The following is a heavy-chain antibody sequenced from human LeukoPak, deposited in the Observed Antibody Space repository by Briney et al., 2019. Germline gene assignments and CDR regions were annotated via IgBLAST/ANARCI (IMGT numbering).Heavy chain of an antibody. J-gene: IGHJ4*02. V-gene: IGHV4-39*07. CDR2: IYYSGST. CDR1: GGSISSSSYY. D-gene: IGHD1-1*01. CDR3: ARAGPLLVQDY. Sequence: PSETLSLTCTVSGGSISSSSYYWGWIRQPPGKGLEWIGSIYYSGSTYYNPSLKSRVTISVDTSKNQFSLKLSSVTAADTAVYYCARAGPLLVQDYWGQGTLVTVSS.